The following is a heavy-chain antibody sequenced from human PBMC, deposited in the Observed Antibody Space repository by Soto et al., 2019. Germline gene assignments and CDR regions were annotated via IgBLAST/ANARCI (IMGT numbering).Heavy chain of an antibody. CDR3: AKEGQGYCISTSCYLFDY. V-gene: IGHV3-30*18. J-gene: IGHJ4*02. CDR1: GFTFSSYG. D-gene: IGHD2-2*01. Sequence: GGSLRLSCAASGFTFSSYGMHWVRQAPGKGLEWVAVISYDGSNKYYADSVKGRFTISRDNSKNTLYLRMNSLRAEDTAVYYCAKEGQGYCISTSCYLFDYWGQGTLVTVSS. CDR2: ISYDGSNK.